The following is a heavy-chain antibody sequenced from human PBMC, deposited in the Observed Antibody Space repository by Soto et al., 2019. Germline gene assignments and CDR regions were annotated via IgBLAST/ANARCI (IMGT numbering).Heavy chain of an antibody. D-gene: IGHD3-3*01. CDR3: ARDFGHGYYLDY. J-gene: IGHJ4*02. CDR2: ITDSSDTV. V-gene: IGHV3-48*02. CDR1: GFSFSNYN. Sequence: EVQLVESGGGLVQPGGPLRLSCVAPGFSFSNYNMNWVPQAPGKGLEWVSYITDSSDTVHYADSVRGRFTISGDNAESSLYLQMNSLRDEDTAVYFCARDFGHGYYLDYWGRGTLVTVSS.